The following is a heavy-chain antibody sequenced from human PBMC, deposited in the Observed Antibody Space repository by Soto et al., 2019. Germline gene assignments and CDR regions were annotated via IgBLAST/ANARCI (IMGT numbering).Heavy chain of an antibody. CDR3: AKGVSDVNWFAEY. CDR2: IDGRGSGT. CDR1: GFTFETYV. V-gene: IGHV3-23*01. J-gene: IGHJ4*02. D-gene: IGHD3-10*01. Sequence: EVQLLEAGGGLVQPGGSLRLTCAASGFTFETYVMTWVRQTPGQGLEWVSAIDGRGSGTYYAGSVKGRFTISRDNLENTLFLQMENLRVEDTAVYYCAKGVSDVNWFAEYWGQGILVTVSS.